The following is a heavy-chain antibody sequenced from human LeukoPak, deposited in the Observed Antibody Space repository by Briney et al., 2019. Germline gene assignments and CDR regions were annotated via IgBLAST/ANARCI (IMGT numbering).Heavy chain of an antibody. CDR1: GFTFSSYW. D-gene: IGHD2-2*01. V-gene: IGHV3-7*03. CDR3: ARKLAPVFDY. CDR2: INQDESEK. Sequence: PGGSLRLSCAASGFTFSSYWMSWVRQAPGKGLEWVANINQDESEKYYVDSVKGRFTISRDNAKKSLFLRMNSLRAEDTAVYYCARKLAPVFDYWGQGTLVTVSS. J-gene: IGHJ4*02.